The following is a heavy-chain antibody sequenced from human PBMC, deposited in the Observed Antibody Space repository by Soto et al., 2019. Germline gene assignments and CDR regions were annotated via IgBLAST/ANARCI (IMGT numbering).Heavy chain of an antibody. J-gene: IGHJ3*02. Sequence: QVQLQESDAGLVKASQTLSLTCTVSGGSVSSGAYYWTWIRQRPVKGLEWIGYIYYSGSAYYSPSLKSRLSISLHTSKNQFSLRLSSVTAADTAMYYCARARLRAVYAFDIWGQGTMLTVSS. CDR2: IYYSGSA. CDR1: GGSVSSGAYY. CDR3: ARARLRAVYAFDI. V-gene: IGHV4-31*03. D-gene: IGHD5-12*01.